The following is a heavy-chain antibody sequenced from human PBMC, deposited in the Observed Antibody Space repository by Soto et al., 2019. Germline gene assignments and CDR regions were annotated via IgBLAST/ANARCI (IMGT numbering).Heavy chain of an antibody. CDR2: IYWDDDT. J-gene: IGHJ4*02. V-gene: IGHV2-5*02. CDR1: GFSLITSGVG. CDR3: AHTMAPRIVDS. Sequence: QITLKEAGPTLVKPTQTLTLTCSFSGFSLITSGVGVGWIRQPPGKALEGLPLIYWDDDTGYSTFRRNRLTITKDTSRNQVVRTMPIMDPADTATYYCAHTMAPRIVDSGGQGTLVTVSS.